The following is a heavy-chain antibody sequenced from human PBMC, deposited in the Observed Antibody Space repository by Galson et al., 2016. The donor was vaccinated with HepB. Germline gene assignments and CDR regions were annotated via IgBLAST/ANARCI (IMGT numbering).Heavy chain of an antibody. V-gene: IGHV3-7*01. CDR3: ARDYVPGA. CDR2: INQDGNEK. CDR1: GFTLSTYW. J-gene: IGHJ5*02. Sequence: SLRLSCAASGFTLSTYWMSWVRQAPGKGLEWVAHINQDGNEKYYVDSVKGRFTISRDNAMHSLYLEMNSLRGEDTAMYYCARDYVPGAWGQGVLVTVSS. D-gene: IGHD3-10*01.